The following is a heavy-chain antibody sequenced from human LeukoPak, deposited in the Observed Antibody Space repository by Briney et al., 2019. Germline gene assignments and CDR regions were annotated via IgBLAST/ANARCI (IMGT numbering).Heavy chain of an antibody. CDR3: VKGLVQTTMSYSVDY. CDR2: ISYDGSKN. CDR1: GFTFSSYA. Sequence: GGSLRLSCAASGFTFSSYAMHWVRQAPGKGLEWVAVISYDGSKNIYADPVKGRFTVSRDNSKNTLYLQMNSLRAEDTAVYYCVKGLVQTTMSYSVDYWGQGALVTVSS. D-gene: IGHD1-1*01. V-gene: IGHV3-30*04. J-gene: IGHJ4*02.